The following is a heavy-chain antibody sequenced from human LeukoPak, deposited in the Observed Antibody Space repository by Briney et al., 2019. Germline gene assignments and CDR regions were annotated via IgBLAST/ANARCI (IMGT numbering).Heavy chain of an antibody. Sequence: GRSLRLSCAASGFTFSGYWMTWIRQAPGKGLEWVANIKGDESAKYYVDSVKGRFTISRDNAYNLLYLQMNSLRAEDTAVYYCARDRIAAAGTDYDYWGQGALVTVSS. V-gene: IGHV3-7*01. D-gene: IGHD6-13*01. CDR3: ARDRIAAAGTDYDY. CDR1: GFTFSGYW. J-gene: IGHJ4*02. CDR2: IKGDESAK.